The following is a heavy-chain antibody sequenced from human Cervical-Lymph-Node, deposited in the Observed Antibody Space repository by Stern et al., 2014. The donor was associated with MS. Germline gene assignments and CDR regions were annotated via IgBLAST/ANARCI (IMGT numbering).Heavy chain of an antibody. CDR1: GYTFNNFG. CDR2: VSTYNSRT. CDR3: ARDYYETSGHTYDLFDP. V-gene: IGHV1-18*01. J-gene: IGHJ5*02. Sequence: QVQLVQSGGEVKTPGASVMVSCKASGYTFNNFGVSWVRQAPGQGLEWMGWVSTYNSRTNYAQKFRGRVTMTADTSTTTAYMELRSLTSDDTAVYYCARDYYETSGHTYDLFDPWGQGTLVTVSS. D-gene: IGHD3-3*01.